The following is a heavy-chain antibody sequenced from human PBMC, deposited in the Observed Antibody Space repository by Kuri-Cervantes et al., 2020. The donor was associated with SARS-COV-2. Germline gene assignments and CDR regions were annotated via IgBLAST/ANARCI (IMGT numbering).Heavy chain of an antibody. D-gene: IGHD2-2*02. J-gene: IGHJ2*01. V-gene: IGHV3-30-3*01. CDR3: AREGVVPAAISPYWYFDL. CDR1: GFTFSSYA. CDR2: ISYDGSNK. Sequence: GESLKISCAASGFTFSSYAMHWVRQAPGKGLEWVAVISYDGSNKYYADSVKGRFTISRDNSKNTLYLQMNSLRAEDTAVYYCAREGVVPAAISPYWYFDLWGRGTLVTVSS.